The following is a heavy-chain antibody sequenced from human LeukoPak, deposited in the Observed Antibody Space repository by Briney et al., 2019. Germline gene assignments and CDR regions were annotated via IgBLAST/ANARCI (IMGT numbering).Heavy chain of an antibody. D-gene: IGHD4-17*01. V-gene: IGHV4-59*01. CDR2: IYYSGST. CDR3: AREDGERWFDP. CDR1: GGSISSYY. J-gene: IGHJ5*02. Sequence: SETLSLTCTVSGGSISSYYWSWIRQPPGKGLEWIGYIYYSGSTNYNPSLKSRVTISVDTSKNQFSLKLSSVTAADTAVYCCAREDGERWFDPWGQGTLVTVSS.